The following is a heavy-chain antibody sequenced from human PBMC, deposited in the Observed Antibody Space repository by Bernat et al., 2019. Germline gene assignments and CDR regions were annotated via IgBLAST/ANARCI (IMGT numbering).Heavy chain of an antibody. Sequence: EVQLVESGGDLIQPGGSLRLSCAASGFTFSGHWVHWVRQAPGKGLMWVSRIDTDGSTTTYADSVKGRFTMSRDNAKNTLYLQMNSLRVEDTAVYYCARGGDYYDSSGYCDYWGLGTLVTVSS. CDR1: GFTFSGHW. CDR3: ARGGDYYDSSGYCDY. V-gene: IGHV3-74*01. CDR2: IDTDGSTT. J-gene: IGHJ4*02. D-gene: IGHD3-22*01.